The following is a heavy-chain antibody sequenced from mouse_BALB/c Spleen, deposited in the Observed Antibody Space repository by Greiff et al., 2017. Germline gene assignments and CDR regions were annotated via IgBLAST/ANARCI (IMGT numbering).Heavy chain of an antibody. D-gene: IGHD2-14*01. CDR2: IDPANGNT. J-gene: IGHJ3*01. CDR3: APYYRYDGCAY. V-gene: IGHV14-3*02. CDR1: GFTIKDTS. Sequence: VPLQQSGAELVKPGASVKLSCTASGFTIKDTSMHWVKQSPEQGLEWIGRIDPANGNTKYDPKFQGKATITADTSSNTAYLQLSSLTSEYTAVYYCAPYYRYDGCAYWGQGTLVTVSA.